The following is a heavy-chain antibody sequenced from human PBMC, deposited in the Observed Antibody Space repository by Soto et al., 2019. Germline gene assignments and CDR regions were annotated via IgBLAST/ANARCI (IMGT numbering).Heavy chain of an antibody. V-gene: IGHV2-5*02. CDR1: GYSISSSNW. J-gene: IGHJ4*02. CDR3: AHRPRGFSYYFDY. Sequence: TLSLTCAVSGYSISSSNWWGWIRQPPGKALEWLALIYWDDDKRYSPFLKSRLTITKDTSKNQVVLTMTNMDPVDTATYYCAHRPRGFSYYFDYWGQGTLVTVSS. D-gene: IGHD3-10*01. CDR2: IYWDDDK.